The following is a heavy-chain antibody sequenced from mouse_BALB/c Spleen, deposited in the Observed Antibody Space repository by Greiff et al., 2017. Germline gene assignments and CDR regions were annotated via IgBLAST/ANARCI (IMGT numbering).Heavy chain of an antibody. J-gene: IGHJ3*01. CDR2: IDPENGNT. Sequence: EVQLQQSGAELVRPGALVKLSCKASGFNIKDYYMHWVKQRPEQGLEWIGWIDPENGNTIYDPKFQGKASITADTSSNTAYLQLSSLTSEDTAVYYCARLYYYGSSPYWGQGTLVTVSA. CDR3: ARLYYYGSSPY. CDR1: GFNIKDYY. V-gene: IGHV14-1*02. D-gene: IGHD1-1*01.